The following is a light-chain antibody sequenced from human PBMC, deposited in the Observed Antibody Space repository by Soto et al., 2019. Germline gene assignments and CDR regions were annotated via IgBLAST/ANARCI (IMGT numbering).Light chain of an antibody. CDR1: QSILYSSNNNNY. CDR3: QQYFDNPRT. Sequence: DIVMTQCPDSLAVSLGERATINCKSSQSILYSSNNNNYLAWYQQKAGQPPKLLIYWASTRESGVPDRFSGSGSETDFTLTITSLQAEDVAVYYCQQYFDNPRTFGQGTKVEIK. V-gene: IGKV4-1*01. J-gene: IGKJ1*01. CDR2: WAS.